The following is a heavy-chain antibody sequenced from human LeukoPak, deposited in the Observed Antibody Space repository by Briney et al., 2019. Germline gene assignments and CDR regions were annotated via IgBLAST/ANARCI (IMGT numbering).Heavy chain of an antibody. CDR2: IKSKTDGGTT. CDR1: GFTFSSYW. CDR3: TTDPDYGLGDY. Sequence: GGSLRLSCAASGFTFSSYWMNWVRQAPGKGLEWVGRIKSKTDGGTTDYAAPVKGRFTISRDDSKNTLYLQMNSLKTEDTAVYYCTTDPDYGLGDYWGQGTLVTVSS. V-gene: IGHV3-15*01. J-gene: IGHJ4*02. D-gene: IGHD4-17*01.